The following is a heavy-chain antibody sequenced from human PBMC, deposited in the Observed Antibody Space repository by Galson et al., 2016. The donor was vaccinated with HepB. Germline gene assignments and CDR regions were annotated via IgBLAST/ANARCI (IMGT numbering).Heavy chain of an antibody. Sequence: SLRLSCAASGFSITIDAMSWVRQAPGKGLEWVSGISGSGVVIYYADSVKGRFTISRDISKNTVYLQVNSLRADDTAVYYCARTPNLRYCSSTPCQGGFDYWGLGTLVTVSS. J-gene: IGHJ4*02. V-gene: IGHV3-23*01. CDR3: ARTPNLRYCSSTPCQGGFDY. CDR1: GFSITIDA. CDR2: ISGSGVVI. D-gene: IGHD2-2*01.